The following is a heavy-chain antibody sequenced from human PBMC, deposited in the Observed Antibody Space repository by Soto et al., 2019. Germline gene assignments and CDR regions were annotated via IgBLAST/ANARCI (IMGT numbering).Heavy chain of an antibody. Sequence: PSETLSLTCAVSGGSISSSNWWSWVRQPPGKGLEWIGEIYHSGSTNYNPSLKSRVTISVDKSKNQFSLKLSSVTAADTAVYYCARDFTPSAVRQPLYYWGQGTLVTVSS. CDR2: IYHSGST. V-gene: IGHV4-4*02. CDR3: ARDFTPSAVRQPLYY. CDR1: GGSISSSNW. D-gene: IGHD3-10*01. J-gene: IGHJ4*02.